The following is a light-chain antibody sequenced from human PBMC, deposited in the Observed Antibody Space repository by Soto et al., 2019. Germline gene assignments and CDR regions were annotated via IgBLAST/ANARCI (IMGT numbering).Light chain of an antibody. J-gene: IGKJ5*01. Sequence: EIVLTQSPATLSLSPGERATLSCRASQSVSSYLAWYQQKPGQAPRLLIYGASTRATGIPARFSGSGSGTDFTLTISSLEPEDFAVYYCQQRSYPITFGQGTRLEI. CDR2: GAS. V-gene: IGKV3-11*01. CDR1: QSVSSY. CDR3: QQRSYPIT.